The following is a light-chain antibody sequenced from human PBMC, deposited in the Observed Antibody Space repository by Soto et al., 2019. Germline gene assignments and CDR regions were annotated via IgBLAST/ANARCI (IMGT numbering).Light chain of an antibody. J-gene: IGLJ2*01. CDR2: LEGSGSY. CDR3: ETCDSNTRV. Sequence: QLVLTQSSSASASLGSSVKLTCTLSSGHSSYIIAWHHQQPGKAPRYLMKLEGSGSYNKGSGVPDRFSDSSSGADRYLTISDLQFEDEANYYCETCDSNTRVFGGGTKLTVL. V-gene: IGLV4-60*02. CDR1: SGHSSYI.